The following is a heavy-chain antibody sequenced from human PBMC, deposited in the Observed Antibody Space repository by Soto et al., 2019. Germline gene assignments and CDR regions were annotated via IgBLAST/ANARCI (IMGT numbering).Heavy chain of an antibody. CDR2: IYYSGST. J-gene: IGHJ6*02. V-gene: IGHV4-30-4*01. CDR3: ARGDQLLPYYYYGMDV. Sequence: PSETLSLTCTVSGGSISSGDYYWSWIRQPPGKGLEWIGYIYYSGSTYYNPSLKSRVTISVDTSKNQFSLKLSSVTAADTAVYYCARGDQLLPYYYYGMDVWGQGTTVTVSS. CDR1: GGSISSGDYY. D-gene: IGHD2-2*01.